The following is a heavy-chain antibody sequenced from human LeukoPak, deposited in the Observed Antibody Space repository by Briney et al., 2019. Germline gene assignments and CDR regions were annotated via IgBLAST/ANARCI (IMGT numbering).Heavy chain of an antibody. CDR3: ARWAGATGGWFDP. J-gene: IGHJ5*02. CDR1: GSSISSYY. Sequence: SETLSLTCTVSGSSISSYYWSWIRQPPGKGLEWIGYIYYSGSTNYNPSLKSRVTISVDTSKNQFSLKLSSVTAADTAVYYCARWAGATGGWFDPWGQGTLVTVSS. V-gene: IGHV4-59*01. CDR2: IYYSGST. D-gene: IGHD1-26*01.